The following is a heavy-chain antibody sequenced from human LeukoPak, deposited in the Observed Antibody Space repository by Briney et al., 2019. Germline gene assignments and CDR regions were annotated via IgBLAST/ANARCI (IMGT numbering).Heavy chain of an antibody. D-gene: IGHD1-26*01. CDR3: ARSVVGATPDRFFDY. V-gene: IGHV4-39*07. J-gene: IGHJ4*02. CDR2: IYYSVST. Sequence: PSETLSLTCTVSGGSISSSSYYWGWIRQPPGKGLEWIGSIYYSVSTYYNPSLKSRVTISVDTSKNQFSLKLSSVTAADTAVYYCARSVVGATPDRFFDYWGQGTLVTVSS. CDR1: GGSISSSSYY.